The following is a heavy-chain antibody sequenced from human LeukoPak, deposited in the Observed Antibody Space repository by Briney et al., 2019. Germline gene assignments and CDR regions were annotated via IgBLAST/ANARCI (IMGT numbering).Heavy chain of an antibody. CDR3: ATTPHIAAAGTY. CDR2: ISYDGSNK. Sequence: GGSLRLSCAASGFTFSSYGMRWVRQAPGKGLEWVAVISYDGSNKYYADSVKGRFTISRDNSKNTLYLQMNSLRAEDTAVYYCATTPHIAAAGTYWGQGTLVTVSS. V-gene: IGHV3-30*03. D-gene: IGHD6-13*01. J-gene: IGHJ4*02. CDR1: GFTFSSYG.